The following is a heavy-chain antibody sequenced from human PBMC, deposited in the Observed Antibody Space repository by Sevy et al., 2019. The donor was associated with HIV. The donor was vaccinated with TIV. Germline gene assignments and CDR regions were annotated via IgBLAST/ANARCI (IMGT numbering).Heavy chain of an antibody. CDR1: GYSFTRYW. CDR2: IDPDDSDT. J-gene: IGHJ4*02. D-gene: IGHD4-4*01. V-gene: IGHV5-51*01. CDR3: ARRDGYSSIDY. Sequence: GESLKLSCKASGYSFTRYWIGWVRQMPGKGPEWMGIIDPDDSDTRYSPSFQGQVTISADKSISTAYLQWSSLKASDTAMYYCARRDGYSSIDYWGQGTLVTVSS.